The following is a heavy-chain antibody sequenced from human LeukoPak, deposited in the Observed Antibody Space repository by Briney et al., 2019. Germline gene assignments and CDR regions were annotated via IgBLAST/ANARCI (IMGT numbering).Heavy chain of an antibody. Sequence: GGSLRLSCAASGFTFDDYAMHWVRQAPGKGLEWVSGISWNSGSIGYADSVKGRFTISRDNAKNSLYLQMNSLRAEDMALYYCAKDILTGYFSPSFDYWGQGTLVTVSS. J-gene: IGHJ4*02. CDR2: ISWNSGSI. CDR1: GFTFDDYA. V-gene: IGHV3-9*03. CDR3: AKDILTGYFSPSFDY. D-gene: IGHD3-9*01.